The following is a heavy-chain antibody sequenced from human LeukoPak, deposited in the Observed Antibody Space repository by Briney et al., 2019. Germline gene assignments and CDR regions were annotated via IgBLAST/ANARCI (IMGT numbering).Heavy chain of an antibody. Sequence: PGGSLRRSRVASGFNVSSDYMSWVRQAPGKELEWVSVIYSGGSTFYADSMKGRFTISRYNSKNTLYLQMHSLRAEDTPVYYCARSGTITAAGLFDSWGQGTLVTVSS. CDR1: GFNVSSDY. CDR3: ARSGTITAAGLFDS. V-gene: IGHV3-53*01. D-gene: IGHD6-13*01. CDR2: IYSGGST. J-gene: IGHJ4*02.